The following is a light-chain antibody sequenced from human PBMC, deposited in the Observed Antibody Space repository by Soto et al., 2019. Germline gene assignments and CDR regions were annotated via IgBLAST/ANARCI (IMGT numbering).Light chain of an antibody. CDR1: SSDIGDYDY. CDR3: NSYATGNTRV. Sequence: QSALTQPASVSGSPGQSITISCTGSSSDIGDYDYVSWYHQHPGKAPKVLISEVSNRPSGVSNRFSGSKSGNTASLTISGLQAEDEADYYCNSYATGNTRVFGTGTRSPS. J-gene: IGLJ1*01. CDR2: EVS. V-gene: IGLV2-14*01.